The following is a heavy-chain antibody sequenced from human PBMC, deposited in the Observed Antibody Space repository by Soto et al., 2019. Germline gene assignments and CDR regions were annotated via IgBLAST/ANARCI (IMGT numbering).Heavy chain of an antibody. J-gene: IGHJ4*02. D-gene: IGHD3-16*02. Sequence: PVGSLRLSCASSVFTFSSYEMNCVRHSPGKGLEWVSYISSSGSIIYYADSVKGRFTISRDNAKKSLYLQMNSLRAEDTAVYYCAAVGVLDRILQYLGQGTLVKVSS. V-gene: IGHV3-48*03. CDR1: VFTFSSYE. CDR3: AAVGVLDRILQY. CDR2: ISSSGSII.